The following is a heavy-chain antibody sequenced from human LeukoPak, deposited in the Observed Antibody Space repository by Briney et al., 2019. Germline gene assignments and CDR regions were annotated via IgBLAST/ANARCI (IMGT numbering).Heavy chain of an antibody. D-gene: IGHD6-19*01. CDR1: GGSISSSSYY. J-gene: IGHJ3*02. CDR3: AREDSSAHDAFDI. Sequence: PSETLSLTCAVSGGSISSSSYYWGWIRQPPGKGLEWIGSIYYSGSTYYNPSLKSRVTISVDTSKNQFSLKLSSVTAADTAVYYCAREDSSAHDAFDIWGQGTMVTVSS. CDR2: IYYSGST. V-gene: IGHV4-39*07.